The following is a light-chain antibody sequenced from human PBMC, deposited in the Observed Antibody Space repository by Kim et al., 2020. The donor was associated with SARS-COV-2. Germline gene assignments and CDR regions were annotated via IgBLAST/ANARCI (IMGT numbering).Light chain of an antibody. CDR2: DTS. Sequence: QAVVTQEPSLTVSPGGTVTLTCGSSSGAVTSGHYPYWFQQKPGQAPRTLIYDTSNKYSWTPARFSGSLLGGKAALSLSGAQPEDEAEYYCLLTYSGARVFGGGTQLTVL. CDR1: SGAVTSGHY. CDR3: LLTYSGARV. V-gene: IGLV7-46*01. J-gene: IGLJ2*01.